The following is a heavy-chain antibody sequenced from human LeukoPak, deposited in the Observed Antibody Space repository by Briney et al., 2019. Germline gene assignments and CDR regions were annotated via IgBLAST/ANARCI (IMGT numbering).Heavy chain of an antibody. Sequence: ASVKVSCKVSGNSLTKWSMHWVRQPLGKGPEWMGGFEPEDGKIICAQKFEGRLTMTEDTSTETAYMELSSLRSEDTAVYYCAASSPYNWKAHDFWGQGSLAIVSS. V-gene: IGHV1-24*01. J-gene: IGHJ4*02. D-gene: IGHD1-1*01. CDR2: FEPEDGKI. CDR3: AASSPYNWKAHDF. CDR1: GNSLTKWS.